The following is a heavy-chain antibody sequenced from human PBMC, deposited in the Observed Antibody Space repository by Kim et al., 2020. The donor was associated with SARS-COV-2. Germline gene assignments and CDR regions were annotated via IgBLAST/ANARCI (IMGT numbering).Heavy chain of an antibody. CDR3: ATGISGSSYYYYGMDV. J-gene: IGHJ6*02. D-gene: IGHD6-19*01. Sequence: KFQGRVTITADESTSTAYMELSSLRSEDTAVYYCATGISGSSYYYYGMDVWGQGTTVTVSS. V-gene: IGHV1-69*01.